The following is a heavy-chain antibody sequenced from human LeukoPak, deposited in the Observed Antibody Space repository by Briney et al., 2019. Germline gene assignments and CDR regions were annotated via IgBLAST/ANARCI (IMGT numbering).Heavy chain of an antibody. CDR1: GYTFTSYA. J-gene: IGHJ4*02. CDR2: INTNTGNP. CDR3: AREVLLGYDSSGYSV. V-gene: IGHV7-4-1*02. D-gene: IGHD3-22*01. Sequence: ASVKVSCKASGYTFTSYAMNWVRQAPGQGLEWMGWINTNTGNPTYAQGFTGRFVFSLDTSVSTAYLQISSLKAEDTAVYYCAREVLLGYDSSGYSVWGQGTLVTVSS.